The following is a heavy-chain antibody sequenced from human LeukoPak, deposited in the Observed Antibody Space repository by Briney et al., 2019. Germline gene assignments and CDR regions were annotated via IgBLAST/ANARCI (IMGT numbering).Heavy chain of an antibody. CDR2: TYTSGST. CDR1: GGSISSGSYY. J-gene: IGHJ4*02. V-gene: IGHV4-61*02. D-gene: IGHD1-26*01. CDR3: ARLSTGATDY. Sequence: SETLSLTCTVSGGSISSGSYYWSWIRQPAGKGLEWIGRTYTSGSTNYNPSLKSRVTISVDTSKNQFSLKLSSVTAADTAVYYCARLSTGATDYWGQGTLVTVSS.